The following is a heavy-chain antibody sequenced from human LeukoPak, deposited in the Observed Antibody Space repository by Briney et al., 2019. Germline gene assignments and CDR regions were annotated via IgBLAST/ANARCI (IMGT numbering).Heavy chain of an antibody. CDR3: AREYFRYSDP. D-gene: IGHD3-9*01. CDR1: GGSISSSSYY. V-gene: IGHV4-61*02. J-gene: IGHJ5*02. Sequence: ASETLSLTCTVSGGSISSSSYYWSWIRQPAGKGLEWIGRIYTSGSTNYNPSLKSRVTISVDTSKNQFSLKLSSVTAADTAVYYCAREYFRYSDPWGQGTLVTVSS. CDR2: IYTSGST.